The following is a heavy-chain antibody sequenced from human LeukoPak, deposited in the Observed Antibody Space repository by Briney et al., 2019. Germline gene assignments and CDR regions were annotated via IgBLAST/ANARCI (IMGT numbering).Heavy chain of an antibody. J-gene: IGHJ4*02. CDR1: GFTFSSYA. Sequence: PGGSLRLSCAASGFTFSSYAMHWVRQAPGKGLEWVAVISYDGSNKYYADSVKGRFTISRDNSKNTLYLQMNSLRAEDTAVYYCARGYGDYGFDYWGQGTLVTVSS. CDR2: ISYDGSNK. CDR3: ARGYGDYGFDY. D-gene: IGHD4-17*01. V-gene: IGHV3-30-3*01.